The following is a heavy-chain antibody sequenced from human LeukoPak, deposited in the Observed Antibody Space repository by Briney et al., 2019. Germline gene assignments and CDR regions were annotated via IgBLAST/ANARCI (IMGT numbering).Heavy chain of an antibody. V-gene: IGHV3-23*01. Sequence: PGGSLRLSCAASGFTFAIYHMSWLRQAPGKGLQWVATIRGDGVYYADSVKGRFTISRDDSENTVYVQMNSLRAEDTAVYYCAKSRVEVAGTGGFDTWGQGTLVAVSS. J-gene: IGHJ3*02. CDR3: AKSRVEVAGTGGFDT. D-gene: IGHD2-8*02. CDR2: IRGDGV. CDR1: GFTFAIYH.